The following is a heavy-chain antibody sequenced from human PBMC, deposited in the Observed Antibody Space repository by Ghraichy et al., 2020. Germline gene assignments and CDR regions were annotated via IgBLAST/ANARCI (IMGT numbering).Heavy chain of an antibody. CDR2: IYYSGST. D-gene: IGHD3-10*01. Sequence: SETLSLTCTVSGGSMSSYYWTWIRQPPGKGLEWIGYIYYSGSTNYNPSLKSRVTISVDTSKNQFSLKLSSVTAADTAVYYCAREIGHYGSGSYNRWFDPWGQGTLVTVSS. J-gene: IGHJ5*02. V-gene: IGHV4-59*01. CDR3: AREIGHYGSGSYNRWFDP. CDR1: GGSMSSYY.